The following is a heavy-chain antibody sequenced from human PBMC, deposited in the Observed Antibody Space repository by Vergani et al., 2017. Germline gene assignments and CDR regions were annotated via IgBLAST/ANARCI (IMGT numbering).Heavy chain of an antibody. V-gene: IGHV4-38-2*02. D-gene: IGHD3/OR15-3a*01. J-gene: IGHJ4*02. Sequence: QVQLQESGPGLLRPSETLSLTCSVSGLSITGGNYWGWVRQSPVKGLEWVGSVFHLGTLYYNPTLQSRVTISMDSINLFSLKLTSVTAADTAVYFCVRDLHSRGPFDVWGQGSLVTVSS. CDR1: GLSITGGNY. CDR2: VFHLGTL. CDR3: VRDLHSRGPFDV.